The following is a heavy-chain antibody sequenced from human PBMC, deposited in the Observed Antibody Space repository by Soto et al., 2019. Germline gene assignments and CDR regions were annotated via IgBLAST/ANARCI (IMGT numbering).Heavy chain of an antibody. CDR2: ISSSTSYM. V-gene: IGHV3-21*01. J-gene: IGHJ4*02. D-gene: IGHD4-4*01. CDR3: ARFRRDGYSLDY. CDR1: GLTFSSYS. Sequence: EVQLVESGGGLVKPGGSLRLSSAASGLTFSSYSMNWVRQAPGKGLEWVSSISSSTSYMYYADAVKGRFTISRDNARNSLYLQMNSLRAEDTAVYYCARFRRDGYSLDYWGQGTLVTVSS.